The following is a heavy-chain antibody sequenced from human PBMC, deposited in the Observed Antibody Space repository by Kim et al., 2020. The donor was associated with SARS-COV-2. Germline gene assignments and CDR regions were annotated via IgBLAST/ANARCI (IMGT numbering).Heavy chain of an antibody. D-gene: IGHD2-21*02. J-gene: IGHJ3*02. CDR2: INPSGGST. CDR3: ARDPVVTASNDAFDI. V-gene: IGHV1-46*01. CDR1: GYTFTSYY. Sequence: ASVKVSCKASGYTFTSYYMHWVRQAPGQGLEWMGIINPSGGSTSYAQKFQGRVTMTRDTSTSTVYMELSSLRSEDTAVYYCARDPVVTASNDAFDIWGQGTMVTVSS.